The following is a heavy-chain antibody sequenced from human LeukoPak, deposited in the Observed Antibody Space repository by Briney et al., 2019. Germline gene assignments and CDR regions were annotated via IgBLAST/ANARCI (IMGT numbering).Heavy chain of an antibody. D-gene: IGHD6-6*01. CDR1: GGSFSGYY. CDR3: ARELQDRVGRRRAARTNYLNYYFDY. J-gene: IGHJ4*02. Sequence: PSETLSLTCAVYGGSFSGYYWSWIRQPPGKGLEWIGEINHSGSTNYNPSLKSRVTISVDTSKNQFSLKLSSVTAADTAVYYCARELQDRVGRRRAARTNYLNYYFDYWGQGTLVTVSS. V-gene: IGHV4-34*01. CDR2: INHSGST.